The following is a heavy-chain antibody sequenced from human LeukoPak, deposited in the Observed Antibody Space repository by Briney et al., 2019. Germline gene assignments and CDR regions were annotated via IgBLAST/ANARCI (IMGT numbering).Heavy chain of an antibody. D-gene: IGHD2-2*01. Sequence: PSETLSLTCTVSGGSISSYYWSWIRQPAGKGLEWIGRIYTSGSTNYNPSPKSQVTMSVDTSKNQFSLKLSSVTAADTAVYYCARGGDIVVVPAAGGWFDPWGQGTLVTVSS. CDR2: IYTSGST. J-gene: IGHJ5*02. V-gene: IGHV4-4*07. CDR3: ARGGDIVVVPAAGGWFDP. CDR1: GGSISSYY.